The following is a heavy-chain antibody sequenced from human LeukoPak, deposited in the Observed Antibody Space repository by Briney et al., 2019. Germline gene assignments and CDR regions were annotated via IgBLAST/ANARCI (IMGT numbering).Heavy chain of an antibody. D-gene: IGHD6-13*01. CDR2: IYHSGST. J-gene: IGHJ4*02. Sequence: SQTLSLTCTVSGGSISSGGYYWSWIRQPPGKGLEWIGYIYHSGSTYYNPSLKSRVTISVDRSKNQFSLKLSSVTAADTAVYYRARDRDGYHYWGQGTLVTVSS. V-gene: IGHV4-30-2*01. CDR3: ARDRDGYHY. CDR1: GGSISSGGYY.